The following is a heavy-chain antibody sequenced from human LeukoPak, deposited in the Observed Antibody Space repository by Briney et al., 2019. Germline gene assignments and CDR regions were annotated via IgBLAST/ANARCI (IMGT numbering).Heavy chain of an antibody. V-gene: IGHV4-39*01. CDR2: IYSTGST. J-gene: IGHJ4*02. D-gene: IGHD3-10*01. Sequence: PSETLSLTCTVSDGSISSSSYYWGWIRQPPGKGLEWIGSIYSTGSTYYNSSLKSRVTISVDTSKNQFSLKLNSVTAADTALYYCARHNYYGSGSYSQLDSWGQGTLVTVSS. CDR3: ARHNYYGSGSYSQLDS. CDR1: DGSISSSSYY.